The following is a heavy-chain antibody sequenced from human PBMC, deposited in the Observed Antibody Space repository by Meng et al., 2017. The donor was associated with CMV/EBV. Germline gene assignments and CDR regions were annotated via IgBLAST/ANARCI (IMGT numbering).Heavy chain of an antibody. CDR3: ARGHYWSGYSYYYYGRDV. J-gene: IGHJ6*02. V-gene: IGHV4-34*01. D-gene: IGHD3-3*01. CDR2: INHSGSN. CDR1: GWSFSGYY. Sequence: SETLSLTCAVYGWSFSGYYWSWIRQPPGKGLEWIGEINHSGSNNYNPSLKSRVNITVDTSKNQSSLKLSSVTAADTAVYYCARGHYWSGYSYYYYGRDVWGQGTTVTVSS.